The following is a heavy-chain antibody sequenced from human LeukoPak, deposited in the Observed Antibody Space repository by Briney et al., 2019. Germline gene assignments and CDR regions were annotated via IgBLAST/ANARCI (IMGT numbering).Heavy chain of an antibody. Sequence: GRSLRLSCAASGFTFDDYAMHWVRQAPGKGLEWVSGISWNSGSIGYADSVKGRFTISRDNAKNSLYLQMNSLRAEDTALYYCAKDYKGEVYDIWFQHWGQGTLVTVSS. D-gene: IGHD3/OR15-3a*01. CDR3: AKDYKGEVYDIWFQH. J-gene: IGHJ1*01. CDR1: GFTFDDYA. CDR2: ISWNSGSI. V-gene: IGHV3-9*01.